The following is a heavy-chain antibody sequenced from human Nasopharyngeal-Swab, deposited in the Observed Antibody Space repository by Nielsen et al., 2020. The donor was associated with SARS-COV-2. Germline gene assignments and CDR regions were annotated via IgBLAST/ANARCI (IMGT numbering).Heavy chain of an antibody. V-gene: IGHV5-10-1*01. CDR2: IDASDSYT. CDR3: ARQHVGELVY. Sequence: GEFMKISCKGSGYSFISYWISWVRQMPGKGLEWVGRIDASDSYTNYSESFQGHVTISADKSISTAYLQWSSLKASDTAMYYCARQHVGELVYWGQGTLVTVSS. J-gene: IGHJ4*02. D-gene: IGHD3-10*01. CDR1: GYSFISYW.